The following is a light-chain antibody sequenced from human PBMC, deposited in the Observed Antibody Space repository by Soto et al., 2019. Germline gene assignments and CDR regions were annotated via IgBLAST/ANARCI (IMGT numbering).Light chain of an antibody. Sequence: EILLTQSPATLSLSPVDTGTLXWRASQSVSSNLAWYQQRPGQGPRLLIYGASTRATGVPARFSASGSGTEFTLTISSLQSEDFAVYYCQQYSNWPPWTFGQGTKVDIK. CDR2: GAS. CDR1: QSVSSN. V-gene: IGKV3-15*01. J-gene: IGKJ1*01. CDR3: QQYSNWPPWT.